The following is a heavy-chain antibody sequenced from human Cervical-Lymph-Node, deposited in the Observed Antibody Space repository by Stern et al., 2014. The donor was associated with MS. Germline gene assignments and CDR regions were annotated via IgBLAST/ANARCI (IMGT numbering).Heavy chain of an antibody. V-gene: IGHV3-21*01. D-gene: IGHD2-8*01. CDR1: GFRFSNYD. CDR2: ISRTSSYI. Sequence: EVQLVESGGGLVKPGGSLRISCEAAGFRFSNYDMNWVRQAPGKGLEWISVISRTSSYIYYADSVKGRFTVSRDNAKNSLFLQIDSLRVEDTAVYYCARDGYGTNADYYGFDVWGQGTTVTVSS. J-gene: IGHJ6*02. CDR3: ARDGYGTNADYYGFDV.